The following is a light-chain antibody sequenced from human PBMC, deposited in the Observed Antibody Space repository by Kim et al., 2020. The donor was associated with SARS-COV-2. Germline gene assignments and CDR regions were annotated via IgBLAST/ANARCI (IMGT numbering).Light chain of an antibody. V-gene: IGLV3-21*04. CDR1: DIGSRS. CDR3: QVWDSSSAVV. Sequence: VAPEKTTSITCGGNDIGSRSVRWYHHKPGRAAVMVINYDTSQPTGVVERCSGSNSGNTATLTTSRVEAGEEADYYCQVWDSSSAVVFGGGTQLTVL. CDR2: YDT. J-gene: IGLJ2*01.